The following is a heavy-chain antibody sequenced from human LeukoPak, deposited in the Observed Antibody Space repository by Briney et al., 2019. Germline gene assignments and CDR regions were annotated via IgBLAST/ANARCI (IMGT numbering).Heavy chain of an antibody. CDR2: ISSSSSYI. D-gene: IGHD5-12*01. V-gene: IGHV3-21*01. CDR3: AREGGGLGTYFDY. Sequence: GGSLRLSCAASGFTFSSYSMNWVHQAPGKGLEWVSSISSSSSYIYYADSVKGRFTISRDNAKNSLYLQMNSLRAEDTAVYYCAREGGGLGTYFDYWGQGTLVTVSS. J-gene: IGHJ4*02. CDR1: GFTFSSYS.